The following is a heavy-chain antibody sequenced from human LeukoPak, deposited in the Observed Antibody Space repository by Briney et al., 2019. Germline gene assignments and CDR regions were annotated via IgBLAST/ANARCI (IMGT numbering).Heavy chain of an antibody. CDR2: IHYSGNT. D-gene: IGHD2-8*02. CDR3: TRVDDTAGQADYGMDV. J-gene: IGHJ6*02. CDR1: GASISPYY. Sequence: PSETLSLTCTVSGASISPYYWSWIRHPPGKRLEWVGYIHYSGNTNYNPSLKSRVTISLDTSKRQFSLRLSSVTAADTAIYYCTRVDDTAGQADYGMDVWGQGTTVTVSS. V-gene: IGHV4-59*01.